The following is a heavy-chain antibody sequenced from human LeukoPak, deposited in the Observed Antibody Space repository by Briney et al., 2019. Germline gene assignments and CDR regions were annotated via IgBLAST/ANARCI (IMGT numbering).Heavy chain of an antibody. D-gene: IGHD3-16*01. J-gene: IGHJ3*01. V-gene: IGHV1-18*01. CDR1: GDTFTNYG. CDR2: FSTYNGDT. Sequence: VASVKVSCKASGDTFTNYGINWVRQAPGQRPEWMGWFSTYNGDTKYAQKLKGRLTLTADTLKTTAYMELRTLISDDTATYYCAIGQGVITWGGADVYDVWGQGTTVIVSS. CDR3: AIGQGVITWGGADVYDV.